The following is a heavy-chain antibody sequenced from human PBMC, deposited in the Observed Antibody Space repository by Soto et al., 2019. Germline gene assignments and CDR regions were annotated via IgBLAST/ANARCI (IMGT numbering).Heavy chain of an antibody. Sequence: ASGNRSPTLAVYGGAFSGHPRAWVRQSPGKGLEWIGDINHSGRVNYSPSLKSRVTISLDTSKNQFSLTLSAVTAADTAMYYCSTRAHDTNGYYRFDPWGQGTLATV. V-gene: IGHV4-34*01. CDR1: GGAFSGHP. D-gene: IGHD3-22*01. J-gene: IGHJ5*01. CDR3: STRAHDTNGYYRFDP. CDR2: INHSGRV.